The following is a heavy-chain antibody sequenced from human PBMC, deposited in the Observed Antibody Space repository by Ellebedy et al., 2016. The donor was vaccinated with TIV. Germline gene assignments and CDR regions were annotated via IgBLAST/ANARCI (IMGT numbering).Heavy chain of an antibody. CDR1: GGSFSSHT. V-gene: IGHV1-69*13. J-gene: IGHJ4*01. Sequence: SVKVSXXASGGSFSSHTVNWIRQAPGQGLEWMGGIIPIFNTPNYAQTFQGRVTITADESTSTAHMELSSLKSEDTAVYYCAADLVYDRSGLYGISFDYWGHGTLVTVSS. CDR3: AADLVYDRSGLYGISFDY. CDR2: IIPIFNTP. D-gene: IGHD3-22*01.